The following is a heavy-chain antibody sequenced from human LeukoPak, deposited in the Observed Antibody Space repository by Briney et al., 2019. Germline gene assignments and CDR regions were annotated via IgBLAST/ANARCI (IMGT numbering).Heavy chain of an antibody. CDR2: ISAYNGNT. V-gene: IGHV1-18*04. CDR3: ARVGGSSYYGSGSS. CDR1: GYTFTSYG. Sequence: ASVKVSCKASGYTFTSYGISCVRQAPGQGLEWMGLISAYNGNTNYAQKLQGRVTMTTDTSTSTAYMELRSLRSDDTAVYYCARVGGSSYYGSGSSWGQGTLVTVSS. J-gene: IGHJ5*02. D-gene: IGHD3-10*01.